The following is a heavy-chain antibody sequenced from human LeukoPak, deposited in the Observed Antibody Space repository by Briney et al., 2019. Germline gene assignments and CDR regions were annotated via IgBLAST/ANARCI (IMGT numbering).Heavy chain of an antibody. CDR2: IYTSGST. CDR3: ARPHSGGWYYFDY. J-gene: IGHJ4*02. D-gene: IGHD6-19*01. Sequence: NPSETLSLTCTVSGGSISSGSYYWSWIRQPAGKGLEWIGRIYTSGSTNYNPSLKSRVTMSVDTSKNQFSLKLSSVTAADTAVYYCARPHSGGWYYFDYWGQGTLVTVSS. V-gene: IGHV4-61*02. CDR1: GGSISSGSYY.